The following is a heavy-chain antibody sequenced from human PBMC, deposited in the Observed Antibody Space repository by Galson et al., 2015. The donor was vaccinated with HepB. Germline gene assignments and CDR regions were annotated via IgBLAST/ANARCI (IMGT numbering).Heavy chain of an antibody. CDR3: ARDGVVPAAIGPENWYFDL. D-gene: IGHD2-2*01. J-gene: IGHJ2*01. Sequence: SVKVSCKASGYTFTSYYMHWVRQAPGQGLEWMGIINPSGGSTSYAQKFQGRVTMTRGTSTSTVYMELSSLRSEDTAVYYCARDGVVPAAIGPENWYFDLWGRGTLVTVSS. V-gene: IGHV1-46*01. CDR1: GYTFTSYY. CDR2: INPSGGST.